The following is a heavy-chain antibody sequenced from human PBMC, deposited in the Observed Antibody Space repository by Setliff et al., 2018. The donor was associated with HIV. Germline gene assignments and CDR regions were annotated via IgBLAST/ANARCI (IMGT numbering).Heavy chain of an antibody. CDR2: VSSSGAT. V-gene: IGHV4-59*01. CDR3: ARVVSRREDRGTWMKLWLAPYYMDV. D-gene: IGHD3-10*01. Sequence: SETLSLTCAVSGGSITNKYWSWIRQPPGKGLEWLGYVSSSGATNYTPSLESRLTISVDTSKNQVSLRLSSLTAADTAVYFCARVVSRREDRGTWMKLWLAPYYMDVWGKGTTVTVSS. J-gene: IGHJ6*03. CDR1: GGSITNKY.